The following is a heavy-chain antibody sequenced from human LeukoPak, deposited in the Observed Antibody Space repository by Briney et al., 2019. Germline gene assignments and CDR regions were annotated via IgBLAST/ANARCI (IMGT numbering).Heavy chain of an antibody. Sequence: ASVKVSCKASGYTFTSYGISWVRQAPGQGLEWMGWISVYNGNTNYAQKLQGRVTMTTDTSTSTAYMELRSLRSDDTAVYYCARLPLGDDYGDLDYFDYWGQGTLVTVSS. V-gene: IGHV1-18*04. CDR3: ARLPLGDDYGDLDYFDY. J-gene: IGHJ4*02. CDR1: GYTFTSYG. D-gene: IGHD4-17*01. CDR2: ISVYNGNT.